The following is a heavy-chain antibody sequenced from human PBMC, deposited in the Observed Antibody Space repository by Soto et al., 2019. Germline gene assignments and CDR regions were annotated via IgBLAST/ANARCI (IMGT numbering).Heavy chain of an antibody. Sequence: EVQLVESGGGLVKPGGSLRLSCAASGFTFSTYNMNWVRQAPGKGLEWVSSISSGSSYIYYADSVTGRFTVSRDNAKKSLFLQMNSLRAEDTAVYYCASDRTSSLSSDTSFDYWGQGTLVTVSS. CDR3: ASDRTSSLSSDTSFDY. D-gene: IGHD6-19*01. J-gene: IGHJ4*02. V-gene: IGHV3-21*01. CDR1: GFTFSTYN. CDR2: ISSGSSYI.